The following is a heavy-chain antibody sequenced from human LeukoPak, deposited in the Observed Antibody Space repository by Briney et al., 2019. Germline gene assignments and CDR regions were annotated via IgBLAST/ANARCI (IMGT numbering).Heavy chain of an antibody. CDR1: GYTFTSYG. V-gene: IGHV1-18*01. Sequence: GASVKVSCKASGYTFTSYGISWERQAPGQGLEWMGWISAYNGNTNYAQKLQGRVTMTTDTSTSTAYMELRSLRSDDTAVYYCARTSVVVVAATVGFDYWGQGTLVTVSS. J-gene: IGHJ4*02. CDR3: ARTSVVVVAATVGFDY. D-gene: IGHD2-15*01. CDR2: ISAYNGNT.